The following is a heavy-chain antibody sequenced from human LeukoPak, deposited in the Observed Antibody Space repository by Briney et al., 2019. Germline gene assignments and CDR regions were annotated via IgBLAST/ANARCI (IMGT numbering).Heavy chain of an antibody. D-gene: IGHD4-23*01. CDR3: ARGPNKSDGGNSGSTWFDP. CDR2: MNPNSGNT. Sequence: ASVKVSCKASGYTFTTYDINWVRQATGQGLEWMGWMNPNSGNTGYAQKFQGRVTMTRNTSISTAYMELSSLRSEDTAVYYCARGPNKSDGGNSGSTWFDPWGQGTLVTVSS. V-gene: IGHV1-8*01. J-gene: IGHJ5*02. CDR1: GYTFTTYD.